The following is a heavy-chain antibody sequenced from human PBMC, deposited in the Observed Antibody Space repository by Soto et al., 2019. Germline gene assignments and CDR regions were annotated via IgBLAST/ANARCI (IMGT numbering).Heavy chain of an antibody. Sequence: ASVKVSCKASGYTFTSSLINWLRQATGQGLEWMGWMNPNGGNTGYAQKFQGRVTMTRDTSISTAYMELSSLRSDDTAVYYCARVASGSYWGVYFDYWGQGTLVTVSS. CDR1: GYTFTSSL. J-gene: IGHJ4*02. V-gene: IGHV1-8*01. CDR2: MNPNGGNT. CDR3: ARVASGSYWGVYFDY. D-gene: IGHD1-26*01.